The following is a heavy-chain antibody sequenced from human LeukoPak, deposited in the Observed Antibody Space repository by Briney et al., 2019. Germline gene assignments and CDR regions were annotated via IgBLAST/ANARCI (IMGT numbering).Heavy chain of an antibody. Sequence: GGSLRLSSAASGFTFSSYAMSWVRQAPGKGLEWVPAISGSGGSTYYADSVKGRFTISRDNSKNTLYLQMNSLRAEDTAVYYCAKDLEVVVPETLDCWGQGTLVTVSS. CDR1: GFTFSSYA. CDR2: ISGSGGST. CDR3: AKDLEVVVPETLDC. V-gene: IGHV3-23*01. D-gene: IGHD3-22*01. J-gene: IGHJ4*02.